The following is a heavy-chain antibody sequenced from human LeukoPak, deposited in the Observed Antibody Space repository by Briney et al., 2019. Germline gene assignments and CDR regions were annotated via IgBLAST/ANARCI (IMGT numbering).Heavy chain of an antibody. Sequence: GGSLRLSRAASGFIFSSYEMNWVHQAPGKGLEWVSYISSSGSTIYYADSVKGRFTISRHNAKNSLYPQMNSLRAEDTAVYYCAKDLAGTYYYDSSGYYGREVGFDYWGQGTRVTVSS. CDR3: AKDLAGTYYYDSSGYYGREVGFDY. CDR2: ISSSGSTI. J-gene: IGHJ4*02. CDR1: GFIFSSYE. D-gene: IGHD3-22*01. V-gene: IGHV3-48*03.